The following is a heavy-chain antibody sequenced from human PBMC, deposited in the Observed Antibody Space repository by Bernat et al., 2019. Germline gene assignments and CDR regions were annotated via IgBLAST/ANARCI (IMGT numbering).Heavy chain of an antibody. CDR2: ISSSGSTI. Sequence: EVQLVESGGGLVQPGGSLRLSCSASGFTFSSYEMNWVRQAPGKGLEWVSYISSSGSTICYADSVKGRFTISRDNAKNSLYLQMNSLRAEDTAVYYCARDRSGYSSSWEVYWGQGTLVTVSS. J-gene: IGHJ4*02. CDR1: GFTFSSYE. V-gene: IGHV3-48*03. CDR3: ARDRSGYSSSWEVY. D-gene: IGHD6-13*01.